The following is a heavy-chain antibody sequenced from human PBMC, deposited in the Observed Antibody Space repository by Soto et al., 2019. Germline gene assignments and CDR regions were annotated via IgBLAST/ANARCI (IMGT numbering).Heavy chain of an antibody. V-gene: IGHV1-2*02. D-gene: IGHD1-1*01. Sequence: ASVKVSCKASGYTFSDYYIHWVRQAPGQGLEWMGWINPNSGGTKYAPKFQGGVTMTRDTSITTAYMELSRLRSGDTAVYYCAREPATARPEGVDFWGQGTLVTVSS. CDR1: GYTFSDYY. J-gene: IGHJ4*02. CDR2: INPNSGGT. CDR3: AREPATARPEGVDF.